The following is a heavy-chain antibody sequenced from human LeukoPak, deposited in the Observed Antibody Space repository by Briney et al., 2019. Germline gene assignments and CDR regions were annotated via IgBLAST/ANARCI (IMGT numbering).Heavy chain of an antibody. V-gene: IGHV4-30-2*01. CDR2: IYHSGST. CDR1: GGSISSGGYS. D-gene: IGHD5-18*01. J-gene: IGHJ4*02. Sequence: PSQTLSLTCAVSGGSISSGGYSWSWIRQPPGKGLEWIGYIYHSGSTYYNPSLKSRVTISVDRSKNQFSLKLSSVTAADTAVYYCAGGNTATYYFDYWGQGTLVTVSS. CDR3: AGGNTATYYFDY.